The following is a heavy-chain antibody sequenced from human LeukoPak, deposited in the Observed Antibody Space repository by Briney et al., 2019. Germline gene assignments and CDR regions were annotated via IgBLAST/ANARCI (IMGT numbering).Heavy chain of an antibody. D-gene: IGHD2-2*02. CDR2: IYHSGST. CDR3: ARELGGVVPAAINWFDP. V-gene: IGHV4-30-2*01. Sequence: SQTLSLTCTVSGGSISSGGYYWSWIRQPPGKGLEWIGYIYHSGSTYYNPSLKSRVTISVDRSKNQFSLKLSSVTAADTAVYYCARELGGVVPAAINWFDPWGQGTLVTVSS. J-gene: IGHJ5*02. CDR1: GGSISSGGYY.